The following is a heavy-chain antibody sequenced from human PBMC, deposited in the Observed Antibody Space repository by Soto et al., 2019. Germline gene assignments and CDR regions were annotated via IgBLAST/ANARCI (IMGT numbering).Heavy chain of an antibody. CDR3: TTDSYSTVIVVRFDY. Sequence: EVQLVESGGGLVKPGGSLRLSCAASGFTFSNAWINWVRQAPGKGLEWVGRIKSNPDGGTTDFAAPVKGRFAISRDDSNNMVYLQMNSLKTEDTGIYYCTTDSYSTVIVVRFDYWGHGALVTVSS. V-gene: IGHV3-15*07. CDR1: GFTFSNAW. CDR2: IKSNPDGGTT. D-gene: IGHD3-22*01. J-gene: IGHJ4*01.